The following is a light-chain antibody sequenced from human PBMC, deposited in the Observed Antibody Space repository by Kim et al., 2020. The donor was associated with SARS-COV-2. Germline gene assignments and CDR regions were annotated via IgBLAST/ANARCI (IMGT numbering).Light chain of an antibody. V-gene: IGLV2-14*03. J-gene: IGLJ1*01. CDR2: GVT. Sequence: QSALTQPASVSGSPGQSITISCTGTTNDIAFYNYVSWYQQHPGKAPKLLISGVTNRPSGVSDRFSGSKSGNTASLTISGLQAEDEADYYCCTYISSSTPYVFGTGTKVTVL. CDR3: CTYISSSTPYV. CDR1: TNDIAFYNY.